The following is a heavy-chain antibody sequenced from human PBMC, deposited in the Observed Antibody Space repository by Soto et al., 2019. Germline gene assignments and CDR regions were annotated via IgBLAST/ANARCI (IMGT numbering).Heavy chain of an antibody. V-gene: IGHV3-13*04. CDR3: ARGGGRYSSGSYDY. D-gene: IGHD6-19*01. Sequence: GGSLRLSCAASGFTFSSYDMHWVRQATGKGLEWVSAIGTAGDTYYPGSVKGRLTISRENAKNSLYLQMNSLRAGDTAVYYCARGGGRYSSGSYDYWGQGTLVTVS. CDR1: GFTFSSYD. CDR2: IGTAGDT. J-gene: IGHJ4*02.